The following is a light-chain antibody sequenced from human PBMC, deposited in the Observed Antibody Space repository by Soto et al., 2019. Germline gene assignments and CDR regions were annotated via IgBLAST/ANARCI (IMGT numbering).Light chain of an antibody. Sequence: MTQSPSTLSASVGDRVTITCRASQSISTWLAWYQQKPGQAPRLLIYRASTRATGVPARFSGSGSGTEFTLTISSLQSEDFAVYYCHQYNTWPPWTFGPGTKVEI. CDR2: RAS. V-gene: IGKV3-15*01. CDR3: HQYNTWPPWT. CDR1: QSISTW. J-gene: IGKJ1*01.